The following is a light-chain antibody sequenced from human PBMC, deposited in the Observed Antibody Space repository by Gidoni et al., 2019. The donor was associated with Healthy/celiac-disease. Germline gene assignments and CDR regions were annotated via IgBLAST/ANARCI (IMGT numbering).Light chain of an antibody. V-gene: IGKV4-1*01. CDR3: QQYYRTPLT. Sequence: DIVMTQSPDSLAVSLGERATINCKSSQSVLYSYNNKNYLAWYQQKPGQPPNLLIYWASTRESGVPVRFSGSGSGTDFTLPIRSLQAEDVAVYYCQQYYRTPLTFGEGTKVEIK. J-gene: IGKJ4*01. CDR2: WAS. CDR1: QSVLYSYNNKNY.